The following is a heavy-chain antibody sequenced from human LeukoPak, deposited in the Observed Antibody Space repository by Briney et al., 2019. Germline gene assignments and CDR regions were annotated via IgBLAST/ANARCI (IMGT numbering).Heavy chain of an antibody. CDR1: GYTFTSYD. Sequence: ASVTVSCKASGYTFTSYDINWVRQAPGQGLEWMGWMNPNSGNTGYAQKFQGRVTMTRNTSISTAYMELFSLRSEDTAVYYCALGGYSYGFTGGFDYWGQGTLVTVSS. V-gene: IGHV1-8*01. D-gene: IGHD5-18*01. J-gene: IGHJ4*02. CDR2: MNPNSGNT. CDR3: ALGGYSYGFTGGFDY.